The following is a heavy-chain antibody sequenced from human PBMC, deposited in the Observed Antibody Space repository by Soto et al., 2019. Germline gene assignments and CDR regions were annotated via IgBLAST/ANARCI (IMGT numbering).Heavy chain of an antibody. V-gene: IGHV1-18*04. CDR3: ALTYYDFWSGPPPIYYYYGMDV. CDR2: ISAYNGNT. J-gene: IGHJ6*02. D-gene: IGHD3-3*01. CDR1: GYTFTSYG. Sequence: ASVKVSCKASGYTFTSYGISWVRQAPGQGLEWMGWISAYNGNTNYAQKLQGRVTMTTDTSTSTAYMELRSLRPDDTAVYYCALTYYDFWSGPPPIYYYYGMDVWGQGTTVTVSS.